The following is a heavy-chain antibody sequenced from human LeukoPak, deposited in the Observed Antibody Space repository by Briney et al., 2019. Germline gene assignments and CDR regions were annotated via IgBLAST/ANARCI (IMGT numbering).Heavy chain of an antibody. Sequence: PGRSLTLSCAASGFTFNNLSMHWVRQAPGKGLEWVALILYDGSNKYYLHSVKGRFTISRDNSKNTLCLQMNSLRAEDTAVYYCARDNGYSNRQAFDSWGQG. D-gene: IGHD5-18*01. V-gene: IGHV3-30-3*01. CDR2: ILYDGSNK. J-gene: IGHJ4*02. CDR3: ARDNGYSNRQAFDS. CDR1: GFTFNNLS.